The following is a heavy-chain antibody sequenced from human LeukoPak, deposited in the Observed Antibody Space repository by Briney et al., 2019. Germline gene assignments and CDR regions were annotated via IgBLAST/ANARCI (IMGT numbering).Heavy chain of an antibody. Sequence: GGSLRLSCAASGFTFSNYWMIWVRQAPGKGLEGVGNIKQDGSEKRYADSVRGGFSIPRDNAQTSLYLQMNSLRAEDTAVYYCARASDPWLQLTWGQGTLVTVSS. J-gene: IGHJ5*02. CDR2: IKQDGSEK. D-gene: IGHD5-24*01. CDR3: ARASDPWLQLT. V-gene: IGHV3-7*05. CDR1: GFTFSNYW.